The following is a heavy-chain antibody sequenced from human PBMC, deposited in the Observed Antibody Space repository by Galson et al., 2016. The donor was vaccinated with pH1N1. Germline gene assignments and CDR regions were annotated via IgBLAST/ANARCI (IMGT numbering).Heavy chain of an antibody. CDR2: INIKSGAT. Sequence: SVKVSCKASGYTFTDYDINWVRQATGQGLEWMGWINIKSGATKYAQKFQVKVTLNTDTSLNTVYMELSRLTSDDTAIYYCVRDNWGSLDYWGQGILVTVSS. D-gene: IGHD7-27*01. CDR1: GYTFTDYD. V-gene: IGHV1-2*02. CDR3: VRDNWGSLDY. J-gene: IGHJ4*02.